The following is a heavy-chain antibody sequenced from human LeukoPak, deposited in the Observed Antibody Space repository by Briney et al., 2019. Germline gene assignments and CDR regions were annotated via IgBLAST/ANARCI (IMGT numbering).Heavy chain of an antibody. CDR1: GGTFSSYA. Sequence: ASVKVSCKASGGTFSSYAIIWVRQAPGQGLEWRGRIIPILGIANYAQKFQGRVTITADKSTSTAYMELSSLRSEDTAVYYCARVGARETDYYYYMDVWGKGPTVTVSS. J-gene: IGHJ6*03. D-gene: IGHD3-10*01. CDR2: IIPILGIA. V-gene: IGHV1-69*04. CDR3: ARVGARETDYYYYMDV.